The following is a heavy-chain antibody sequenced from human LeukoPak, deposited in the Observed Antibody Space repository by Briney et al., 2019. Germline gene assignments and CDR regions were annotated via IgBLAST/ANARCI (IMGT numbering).Heavy chain of an antibody. CDR1: GFTFDDYA. CDR2: ISWNSGSI. V-gene: IGHV3-9*01. Sequence: LPGGSLRLSCAASGFTFDDYAMPWVRQAPGKGLEWVPGISWNSGSIGYADSVKGRFTISRDNAKNSLYLQMNSLRAEDTALYYCAKDDYGDYTHYFDYWGQGTLVTVSS. J-gene: IGHJ4*02. CDR3: AKDDYGDYTHYFDY. D-gene: IGHD4-17*01.